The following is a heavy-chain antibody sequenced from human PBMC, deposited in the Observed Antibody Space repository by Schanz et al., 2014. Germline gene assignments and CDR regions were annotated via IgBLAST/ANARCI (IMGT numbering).Heavy chain of an antibody. J-gene: IGHJ4*02. CDR3: VKTDAGWRFDY. CDR1: GFTFTTFA. V-gene: IGHV3-23*01. Sequence: EQVLESGGGFVQPGGSLRLSSATSGFTFTTFAMTWVRQAPGKGLEWVSGISDRGDGTNYGDSVRGRFTISRDNSRNTVYLQMNNVGVDDTATYYCVKTDAGWRFDYWGQGTLVIVSS. CDR2: ISDRGDGT. D-gene: IGHD6-19*01.